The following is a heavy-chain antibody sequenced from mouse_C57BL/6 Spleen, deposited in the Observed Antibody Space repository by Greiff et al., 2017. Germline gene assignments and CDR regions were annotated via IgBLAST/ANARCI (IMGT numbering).Heavy chain of an antibody. J-gene: IGHJ4*01. CDR3: TRDQQTAQATYYAMDY. V-gene: IGHV5-9-1*02. D-gene: IGHD3-2*02. Sequence: EVKLMESGEGLVKPGGSLKLSCAASGFTFSSYAMSWVRQTPEKRLEWVAYISSGGDYIYYADTVKGRFTISRDNARNTLYLQMSSLKSEETAMYYCTRDQQTAQATYYAMDYWGQGTSVTVSS. CDR2: ISSGGDYI. CDR1: GFTFSSYA.